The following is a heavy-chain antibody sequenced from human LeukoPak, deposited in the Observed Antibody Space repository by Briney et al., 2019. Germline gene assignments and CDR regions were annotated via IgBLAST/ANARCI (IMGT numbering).Heavy chain of an antibody. D-gene: IGHD5-12*01. Sequence: SETLSLTCTVSGGSVSSGSYYWSWIRQPPGKGLEWIGYIYYSGSTNYNPSLKSRVTISVDTSKNQFSLKLSSVTAADTAVYYCAREGLRGQFDYWGQGTLVTVSS. CDR3: AREGLRGQFDY. CDR2: IYYSGST. CDR1: GGSVSSGSYY. V-gene: IGHV4-61*01. J-gene: IGHJ4*02.